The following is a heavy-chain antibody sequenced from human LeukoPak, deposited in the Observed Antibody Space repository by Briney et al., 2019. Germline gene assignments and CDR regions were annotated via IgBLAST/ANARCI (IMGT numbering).Heavy chain of an antibody. J-gene: IGHJ6*02. CDR2: IKRDGSEK. CDR3: ARDSYYYYGMDV. V-gene: IGHV3-7*01. Sequence: GGSLRLSCAASGFTFRDYWMSWVRQAPGKGLEWVANIKRDGSEKFYVDSVKGRFTISRDNAKNSLDLQMNSLRAEDTAVYYCARDSYYYYGMDVWGQGTTVTVSS. CDR1: GFTFRDYW.